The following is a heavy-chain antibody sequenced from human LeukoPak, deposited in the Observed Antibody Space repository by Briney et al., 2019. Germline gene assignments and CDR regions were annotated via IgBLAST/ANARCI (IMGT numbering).Heavy chain of an antibody. J-gene: IGHJ4*02. CDR3: ARGLRGPRMGD. CDR2: IDPTGGA. CDR1: GASFSDYY. V-gene: IGHV4-34*01. D-gene: IGHD1-26*01. Sequence: SETLSLTCAVYGASFSDYYWTWIRQPPGRGLEWIGEIDPTGGAFYNPSLESRVTISVDTSKKQVSLKLTSVSAADTAVYFCARGLRGPRMGDWGQGTLVTVSS.